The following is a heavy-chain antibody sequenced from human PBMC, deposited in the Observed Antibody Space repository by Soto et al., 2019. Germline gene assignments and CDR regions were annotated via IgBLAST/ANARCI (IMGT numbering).Heavy chain of an antibody. Sequence: QVQLVQSGAEVKKPGSSVKVSCKASGGTFSSYTISWVRQAPGQGLEWMGRIIPILGIANYAQKIQGRVTITADKSTSTAYMELSSLRSEDTAVYYCARDPSTGYRSGWYYSYWGPGSLVTLSS. CDR1: GGTFSSYT. V-gene: IGHV1-69*08. J-gene: IGHJ4*02. CDR3: ARDPSTGYRSGWYYSY. D-gene: IGHD6-19*01. CDR2: IIPILGIA.